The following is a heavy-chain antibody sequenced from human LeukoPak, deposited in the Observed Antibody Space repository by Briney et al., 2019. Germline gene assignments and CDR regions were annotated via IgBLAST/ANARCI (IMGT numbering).Heavy chain of an antibody. J-gene: IGHJ3*02. Sequence: SQTLSLTCAISGDSVSSNSAAWNWIRQSPSRGLEWLGRTYYRSKWYNDYAVSVKSRITINPDTSKNQFSLQLNSVTPEDTAVYYCARSMGNMIVDPLDAFDIWGQGTMVTVSS. D-gene: IGHD3-22*01. CDR2: TYYRSKWYN. V-gene: IGHV6-1*01. CDR1: GDSVSSNSAA. CDR3: ARSMGNMIVDPLDAFDI.